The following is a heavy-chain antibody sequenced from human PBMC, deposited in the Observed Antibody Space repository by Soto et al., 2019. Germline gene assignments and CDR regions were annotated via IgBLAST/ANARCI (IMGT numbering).Heavy chain of an antibody. J-gene: IGHJ4*02. CDR1: GFTFSSYS. CDR3: ARDLPFGSGSYYY. CDR2: ISSSSSYI. V-gene: IGHV3-21*01. D-gene: IGHD3-10*01. Sequence: EVQLVESGGGLVKPGGSLRLSCAASGFTFSSYSMNWVRQAPGKGLEWVSSISSSSSYIYYADSVTGRFTISRDNDKNSLYLQMNSLRAEDTSVYYCARDLPFGSGSYYYWGQGTLVTVSS.